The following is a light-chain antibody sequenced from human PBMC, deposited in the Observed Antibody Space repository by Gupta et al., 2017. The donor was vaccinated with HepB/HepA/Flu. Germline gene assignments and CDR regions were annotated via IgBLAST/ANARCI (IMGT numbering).Light chain of an antibody. CDR2: WAS. V-gene: IGKV4-1*01. CDR3: QQYYSSPLT. J-gene: IGKJ4*01. CDR1: QSVLDRFNNKNY. Sequence: DIVMTQSPDYLAVSPGERATSNCKSSQSVLDRFNNKNYLGWYQQKAGQPPKLLIYWASIRESGVPDRFSGSGSGTDFTLTISSLQAEDVAVYYCQQYYSSPLTFGGGTKLEIK.